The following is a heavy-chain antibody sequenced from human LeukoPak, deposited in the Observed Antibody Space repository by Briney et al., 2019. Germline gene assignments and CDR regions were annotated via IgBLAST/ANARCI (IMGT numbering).Heavy chain of an antibody. V-gene: IGHV1-58*01. CDR1: GFTFTSSA. J-gene: IGHJ4*02. D-gene: IGHD3-22*01. CDR3: AASPDYYDSSGYSYYFDY. CDR2: IYVGSGNT. Sequence: SVKVSCKGSGFTFTSSALQWVRQPRGQRLEWIGWIYVGSGNTNYAQKFQERVTITRDMSTSTAYMELSSLRSEDTAVYYCAASPDYYDSSGYSYYFDYWGQGTLVTVSS.